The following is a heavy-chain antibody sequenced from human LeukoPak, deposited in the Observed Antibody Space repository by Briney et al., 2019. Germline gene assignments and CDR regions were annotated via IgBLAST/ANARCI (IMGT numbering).Heavy chain of an antibody. J-gene: IGHJ6*03. CDR3: ARVGDGWVYYYYMDV. CDR1: GFTFSSYC. CDR2: IKQDGSEK. D-gene: IGHD3-16*01. V-gene: IGHV3-7*01. Sequence: PGGSLRLSCAASGFTFSSYCMSWVRQAPGKVLEWVANIKQDGSEKYYVDSVKGRFTISRDNAKNSLYLQMNSLRAEDTAVYYCARVGDGWVYYYYMDVWGKGTTVTVSS.